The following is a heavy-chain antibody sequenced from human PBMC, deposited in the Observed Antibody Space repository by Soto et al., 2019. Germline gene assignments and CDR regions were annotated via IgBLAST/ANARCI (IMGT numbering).Heavy chain of an antibody. J-gene: IGHJ5*02. Sequence: SETLSLTCTVSGGSINSGDYYWTWVRQPPGKGLEWIGYIYYDGNSQHNPSLKSRVTMSIGTSKNQFSLNLSSVTAADTAVYYCARDRRWLPRGPNNWLDLWGPGTKVTVYS. CDR1: GGSINSGDYY. CDR3: ARDRRWLPRGPNNWLDL. D-gene: IGHD5-12*01. V-gene: IGHV4-30-4*01. CDR2: IYYDGNS.